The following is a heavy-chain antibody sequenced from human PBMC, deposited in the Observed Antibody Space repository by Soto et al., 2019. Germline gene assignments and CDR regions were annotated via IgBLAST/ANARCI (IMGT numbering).Heavy chain of an antibody. J-gene: IGHJ4*02. V-gene: IGHV4-30-4*01. CDR2: VYSSGST. Sequence: PSETLSLTCTVSGGSIRSGDNYWSWIRQPPGKGLEWIGSVYSSGSTYYTPSLKSRLTISIDTSNNQFPLTLSSVTAADTAVYYCARLSWIPHWGQGTQVTVSS. D-gene: IGHD5-18*01. CDR1: GGSIRSGDNY. CDR3: ARLSWIPH.